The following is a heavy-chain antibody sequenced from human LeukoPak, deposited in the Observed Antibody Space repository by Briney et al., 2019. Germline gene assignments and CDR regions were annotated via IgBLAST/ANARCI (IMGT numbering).Heavy chain of an antibody. V-gene: IGHV3-23*01. Sequence: KPGGSLRLSCAASGFTFSSHAMSWVREVPGKGLEWVSGISGSGAGTYYADSVKGRFTISRDNSKNTLSLQTNSLRAEDTAAYYCAKEGYQAGTTSKGYFDYWGQGTLVTVSS. CDR3: AKEGYQAGTTSKGYFDY. CDR2: ISGSGAGT. J-gene: IGHJ4*02. D-gene: IGHD1-7*01. CDR1: GFTFSSHA.